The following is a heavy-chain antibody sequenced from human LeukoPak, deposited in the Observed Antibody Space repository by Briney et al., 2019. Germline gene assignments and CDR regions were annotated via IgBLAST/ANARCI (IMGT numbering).Heavy chain of an antibody. D-gene: IGHD2/OR15-2a*01. CDR2: INHSGST. J-gene: IGHJ5*02. CDR3: ARVSEGWFDP. V-gene: IGHV4-34*01. Sequence: SETLSLTCAVYGGSFSGYYWSWIRQPPGKGLEWIGEINHSGSTNYNPSLKSRVTISVDTTKNQFSLKLSSVTAADTAVYYCARVSEGWFDPWGQGTLVTVSS. CDR1: GGSFSGYY.